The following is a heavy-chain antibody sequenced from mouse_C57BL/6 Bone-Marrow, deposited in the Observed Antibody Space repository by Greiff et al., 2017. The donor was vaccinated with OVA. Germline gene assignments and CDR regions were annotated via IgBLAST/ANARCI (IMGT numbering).Heavy chain of an antibody. V-gene: IGHV1-15*01. CDR1: GYTFTDYE. D-gene: IGHD2-5*01. Sequence: QVQLQQSGAELVRPGASVTLSCKASGYTFTDYEMHWVKQTPVHGLEWIGAIDPDTGGTAYNQQFKGKAILTADKSYNTADMELRSLTSDVSAVYYCTRSYSNYGDVDYWGQGTTLTVSS. J-gene: IGHJ2*01. CDR2: IDPDTGGT. CDR3: TRSYSNYGDVDY.